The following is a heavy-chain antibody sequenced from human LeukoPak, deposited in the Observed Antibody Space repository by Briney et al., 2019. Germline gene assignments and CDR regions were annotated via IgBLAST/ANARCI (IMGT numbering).Heavy chain of an antibody. V-gene: IGHV3-21*01. CDR1: GFTFSTYS. D-gene: IGHD3-16*01. Sequence: RPGGSLRLSCAASGFTFSTYSMDWVRQAPGMGLEWVSSISSTSSYIYYADSVKGRFTISRDNAKNSLYLQMNSLRDEDTAVYYCVRGGGWRDKDAFDIWGQGTMVTVSS. J-gene: IGHJ3*02. CDR3: VRGGGWRDKDAFDI. CDR2: ISSTSSYI.